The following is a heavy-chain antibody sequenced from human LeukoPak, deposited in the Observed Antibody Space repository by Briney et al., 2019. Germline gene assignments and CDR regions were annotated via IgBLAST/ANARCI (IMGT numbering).Heavy chain of an antibody. CDR3: ARVRIAAAGFDY. Sequence: GGSLRLSCAASGFTFSSYSMNWVRQAPGKGLEWVSSISSSSSYIYYADSVKGRFTISRDNAKNSLYLQMNSLRAEDTAVYYCARVRIAAAGFDYWGQGTLVTVSS. D-gene: IGHD6-13*01. CDR1: GFTFSSYS. V-gene: IGHV3-21*01. J-gene: IGHJ4*02. CDR2: ISSSSSYI.